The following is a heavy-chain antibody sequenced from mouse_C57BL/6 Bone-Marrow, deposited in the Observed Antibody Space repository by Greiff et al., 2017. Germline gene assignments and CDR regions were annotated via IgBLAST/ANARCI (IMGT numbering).Heavy chain of an antibody. D-gene: IGHD2-3*01. CDR2: IRLKSDNYAT. Sequence: EVKLQESGGGLVQPGGSMKLSCVASGFTFSNYWMNWVRQSPEKGLEWVAQIRLKSDNYATHYAESVKGRFTISRDDSKSSVYLQMKNLRAEDTGIYYCTGGGLLRDFDYWGQGTTLTVSS. V-gene: IGHV6-3*01. CDR3: TGGGLLRDFDY. J-gene: IGHJ2*01. CDR1: GFTFSNYW.